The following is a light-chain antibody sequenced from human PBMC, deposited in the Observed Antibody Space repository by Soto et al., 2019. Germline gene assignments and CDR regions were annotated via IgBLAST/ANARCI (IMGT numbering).Light chain of an antibody. CDR2: EVS. J-gene: IGLJ1*01. V-gene: IGLV2-14*01. Sequence: QSALTQPASVSGSPGQSITISCTGTSSDVGSYNYVSWYQQHPGKAPKHMIFEVSNRPSGISNRFSGSKSGNTAPQTISGLQYEDEDDYNCNSYTSRTTYVFGTGTKLTVL. CDR1: SSDVGSYNY. CDR3: NSYTSRTTYV.